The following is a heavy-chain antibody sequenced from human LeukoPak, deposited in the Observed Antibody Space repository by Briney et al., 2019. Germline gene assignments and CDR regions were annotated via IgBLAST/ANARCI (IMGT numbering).Heavy chain of an antibody. CDR2: IYYSGST. CDR1: GGSISSGGYY. CDR3: ASPGTRGYSSGWYAY. Sequence: PSETLSLTCTVSGGSISSGGYYWSWIRQHPGKGLEWIGYIYYSGSTYYNPSLKSRVTISVDTSKNQFSLKLSSVTAADTAVYYCASPGTRGYSSGWYAYWGQGTLVTVSS. V-gene: IGHV4-31*03. J-gene: IGHJ4*02. D-gene: IGHD6-19*01.